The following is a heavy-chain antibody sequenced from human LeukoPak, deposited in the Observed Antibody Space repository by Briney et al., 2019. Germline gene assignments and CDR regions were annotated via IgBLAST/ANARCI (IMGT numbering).Heavy chain of an antibody. J-gene: IGHJ4*02. Sequence: GGSLRLSCAASGFTFVNYKMNWVRQAPGKGLEWVSYISGRGSRIYYADSVKGRFTISRDNAENSLYLQMNSLRAEDTAVYYCARDTEYGDYFDYWGQGTLVTVSS. CDR1: GFTFVNYK. CDR3: ARDTEYGDYFDY. D-gene: IGHD4-17*01. V-gene: IGHV3-48*03. CDR2: ISGRGSRI.